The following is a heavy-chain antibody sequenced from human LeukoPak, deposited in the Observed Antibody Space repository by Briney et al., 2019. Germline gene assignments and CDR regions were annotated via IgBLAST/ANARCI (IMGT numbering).Heavy chain of an antibody. Sequence: SETLSLTCTVSGVSITSHFWSWIRQPPGKGLEWIAYVHYTGSTNYNPSLKSRVTISMDTSKNQFSLRLRSVTAADTAMYYCARSPGILGTNYFDYWGQGTLVTVSS. V-gene: IGHV4-59*11. CDR1: GVSITSHF. J-gene: IGHJ4*02. CDR3: ARSPGILGTNYFDY. D-gene: IGHD1-26*01. CDR2: VHYTGST.